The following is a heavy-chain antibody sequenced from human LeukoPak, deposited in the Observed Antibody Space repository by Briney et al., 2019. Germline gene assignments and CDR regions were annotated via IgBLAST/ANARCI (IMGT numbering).Heavy chain of an antibody. D-gene: IGHD2-2*01. CDR2: IWHDGSNK. Sequence: GGSLRLSCAGSGFTFNSYGMHWVRQAPGKGLERVAIIWHDGSNKYYVDSVKGRFTISRDNSKNTLYLQMNSLRAEDTAMYYCARDLGSSSSPFDYWGQGTLVTVSS. CDR3: ARDLGSSSSPFDY. CDR1: GFTFNSYG. V-gene: IGHV3-33*01. J-gene: IGHJ4*02.